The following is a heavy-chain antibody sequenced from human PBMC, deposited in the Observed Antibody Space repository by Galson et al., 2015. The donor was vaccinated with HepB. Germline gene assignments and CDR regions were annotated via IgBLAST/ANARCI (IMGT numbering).Heavy chain of an antibody. CDR2: ISVNGAKT. V-gene: IGHV3-23*01. J-gene: IGHJ4*02. CDR3: AKDHRGHYDSNY. D-gene: IGHD3-22*01. CDR1: GFALSMYG. Sequence: SLRLSCAASGFALSMYGMSWVRQAPGKGLEWVSSISVNGAKTYYADSVQGRFAISRDTSKNTLYLQMNSLRVEDTAVYYCAKDHRGHYDSNYWGQGTLITVSS.